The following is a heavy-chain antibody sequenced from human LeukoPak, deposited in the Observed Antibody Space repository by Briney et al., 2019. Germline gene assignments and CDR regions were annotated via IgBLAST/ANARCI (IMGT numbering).Heavy chain of an antibody. V-gene: IGHV5-51*01. Sequence: GESLKISCKGSGYSFTSYWIGWVRRMPGKGLEWMGIIYPGDSDTRYSPSFQGQVTISADKSISTAYLQWSSLKASDTAMYYCARLPPGAMVRGDDTFDIWGQGTMVTVSS. CDR2: IYPGDSDT. CDR3: ARLPPGAMVRGDDTFDI. J-gene: IGHJ3*02. D-gene: IGHD3-10*01. CDR1: GYSFTSYW.